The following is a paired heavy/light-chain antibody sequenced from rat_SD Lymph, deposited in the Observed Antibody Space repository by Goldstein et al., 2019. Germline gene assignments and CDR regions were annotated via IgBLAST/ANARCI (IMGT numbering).Light chain of an antibody. CDR1: QNINRY. Sequence: DIQMTQSPSFLSASVGDRVTINCKASQNINRYLNWYQQKLGEAPKLLIYNANSLQTGIPSRFSGSGSGTDFTLTISSLQPEDVATYFCLQHNSWPYTFGAGTKLELK. V-gene: IGKV22S4*01. CDR3: LQHNSWPYT. J-gene: IGKJ2-3*01. CDR2: NAN.
Heavy chain of an antibody. Sequence: VQLVESGGGLVQPGKSLKLSCSASGFTFSSYGMHWIRQAPGKGLDWVAYISSSSGTVYADAVKGRFTISRDNAKNTLYLQLNSLKSEDTAIYYCARGFGFSDWGQGVMVTVSS. CDR3: ARGFGFSD. CDR1: GFTFSSYG. CDR2: ISSSSGT. D-gene: IGHD4-3*01. V-gene: IGHV5-62*01. J-gene: IGHJ2*01.